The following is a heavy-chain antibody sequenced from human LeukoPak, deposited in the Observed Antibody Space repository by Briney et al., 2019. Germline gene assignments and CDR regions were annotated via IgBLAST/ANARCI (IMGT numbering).Heavy chain of an antibody. D-gene: IGHD1-14*01. CDR2: ISSSSAYI. CDR1: GFIFSDYS. J-gene: IGHJ3*02. V-gene: IGHV3-21*06. Sequence: GGSLRLSCVASGFIFSDYSMDWVRQAPGKGLEWVSSISSSSAYIFYSDSVKGRFTISRDNAQSSLYLQMNSLRAEDTAVYYCARDTTGAFDIWGQGTMVTVSS. CDR3: ARDTTGAFDI.